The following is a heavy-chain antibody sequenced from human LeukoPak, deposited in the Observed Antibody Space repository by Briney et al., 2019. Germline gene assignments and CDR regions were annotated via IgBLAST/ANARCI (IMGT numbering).Heavy chain of an antibody. D-gene: IGHD7-27*01. CDR1: GYTFTGYY. V-gene: IGHV1-2*02. CDR3: ARAGYIVNWGSDYFDY. CDR2: INPNSGGT. J-gene: IGHJ4*02. Sequence: ASVKVSCKASGYTFTGYYMHWVRQAPGQGLEWMGWINPNSGGTNYAQKFQGRVTMTRDTSISTAYMELSRLRSDDTAVYYCARAGYIVNWGSDYFDYWGQGTLVTVSS.